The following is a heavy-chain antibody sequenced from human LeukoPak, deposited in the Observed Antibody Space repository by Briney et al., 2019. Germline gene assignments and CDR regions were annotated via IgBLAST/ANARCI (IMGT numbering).Heavy chain of an antibody. D-gene: IGHD3-10*01. CDR3: ARAQSPIWFGELLYGMDV. Sequence: PGGSLRLSCAACGFTFSSCDIHWVRQATGKGLEWVSIIGTTGDTYYPGSVKGRFTISRENAKNSLYLQMNSLRAGDTAVYYCARAQSPIWFGELLYGMDVWGQGTTVTGSS. CDR1: GFTFSSCD. CDR2: IGTTGDT. V-gene: IGHV3-13*01. J-gene: IGHJ6*02.